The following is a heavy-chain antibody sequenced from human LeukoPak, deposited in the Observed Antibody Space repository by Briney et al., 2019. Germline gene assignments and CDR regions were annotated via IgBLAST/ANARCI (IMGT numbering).Heavy chain of an antibody. CDR3: ARATIADSGTYYIDY. CDR2: INPKSGGT. J-gene: IGHJ4*02. D-gene: IGHD5-12*01. Sequence: ASVKVSCKSSGYTFSDYYMRWVRQAPGQGLEWMGWINPKSGGTNYAQKFQGRVTMTRDMSISTAYMEVSRLTSDDTAVYYCARATIADSGTYYIDYWGLGTLVTVSS. V-gene: IGHV1-2*02. CDR1: GYTFSDYY.